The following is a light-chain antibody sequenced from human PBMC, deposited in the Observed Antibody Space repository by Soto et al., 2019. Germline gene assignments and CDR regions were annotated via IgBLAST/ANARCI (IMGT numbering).Light chain of an antibody. CDR2: DTS. CDR3: QQYHTYPRT. J-gene: IGKJ5*01. CDR1: QRVGKY. Sequence: DIQMTQSPSSLSVSVGDRVTITCRASQRVGKYLAWFQQKPRRAPESLIYDTSTLQSGVPSKFSGSGSGTEFTLTINSLQPEDSATYYCQQYHTYPRTFGQGTRLEIK. V-gene: IGKV1-16*02.